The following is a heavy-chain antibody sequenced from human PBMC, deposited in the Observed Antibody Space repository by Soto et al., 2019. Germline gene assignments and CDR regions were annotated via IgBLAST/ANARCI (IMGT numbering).Heavy chain of an antibody. CDR2: IWYDGSNK. Sequence: GGSLRLSCAASGFTFSSYGMHWVRQAPGKGLEWVAVIWYDGSNKYYADSVKGRFTISRDNSKNTLYLQMNSLRAEDTAVYYCARIYYDFWSGYIILGPDDAFDIWGQGTMVTVSS. CDR1: GFTFSSYG. CDR3: ARIYYDFWSGYIILGPDDAFDI. D-gene: IGHD3-3*01. V-gene: IGHV3-33*01. J-gene: IGHJ3*02.